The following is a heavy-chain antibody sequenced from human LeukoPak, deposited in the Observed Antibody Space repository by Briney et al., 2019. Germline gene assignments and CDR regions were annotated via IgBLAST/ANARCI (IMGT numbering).Heavy chain of an antibody. CDR1: GGSISSYY. CDR3: ARKGGTI. J-gene: IGHJ4*02. Sequence: SETLSLTCTVSGGSISSYYWSWIRQPRGKGLEWIGEINHSGSTNYNPSLKSRVTISVDTSKNQFSLKLSSVTAADTAVYYCARKGGTIWGQGTLVTVSS. V-gene: IGHV4-34*01. D-gene: IGHD1/OR15-1a*01. CDR2: INHSGST.